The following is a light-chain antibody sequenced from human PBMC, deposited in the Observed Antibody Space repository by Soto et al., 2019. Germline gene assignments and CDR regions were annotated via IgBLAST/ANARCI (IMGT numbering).Light chain of an antibody. Sequence: MMMTQSPATLSVSPGERVTLSCRTSHSVNSHVAWYQQKPGQAPRLLIYGASTRATGIPARFSGSGSGTEFTLTISSLQSEDFAVYFCQQYNIWPQTFGQGTKVDIK. CDR3: QQYNIWPQT. CDR2: GAS. CDR1: HSVNSH. V-gene: IGKV3-15*01. J-gene: IGKJ1*01.